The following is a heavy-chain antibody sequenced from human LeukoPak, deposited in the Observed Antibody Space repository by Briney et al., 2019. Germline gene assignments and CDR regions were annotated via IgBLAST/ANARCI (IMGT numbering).Heavy chain of an antibody. Sequence: GASVKVSCKPSRYTLTSYSISWVRQAPGQGLEWMGWISAYNGNTNYAQKLQGRVTMTTDTSTSTAYMELRSQRSDDTAVYYCARGESSGWYGKVWFDPWGQGTLVTVSS. D-gene: IGHD6-19*01. CDR1: RYTLTSYS. V-gene: IGHV1-18*01. CDR2: ISAYNGNT. J-gene: IGHJ5*02. CDR3: ARGESSGWYGKVWFDP.